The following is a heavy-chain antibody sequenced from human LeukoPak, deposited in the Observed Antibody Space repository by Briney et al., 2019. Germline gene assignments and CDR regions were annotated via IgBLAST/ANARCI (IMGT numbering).Heavy chain of an antibody. J-gene: IGHJ4*02. D-gene: IGHD3-22*01. CDR2: ISDSGGRT. Sequence: GGSLRLSCAASGFTFSSYAMNWVRQAPGKGLEWVSGISDSGGRTYYADSVKGRFTISRDNAKNSLYLQMNSLRAEDTAVYYCASHYYDSSGYLEFDYWGQGTLVTVSS. V-gene: IGHV3-23*01. CDR3: ASHYYDSSGYLEFDY. CDR1: GFTFSSYA.